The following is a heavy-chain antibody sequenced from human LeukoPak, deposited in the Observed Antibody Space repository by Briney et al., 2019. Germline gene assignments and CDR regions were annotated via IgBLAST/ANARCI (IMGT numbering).Heavy chain of an antibody. J-gene: IGHJ4*02. Sequence: GGSLRLSCAASGFTFSSYAMSWVRQAPGKGLEWVSAISGSGGSTYYADSVKGRFTISRDNSKNTLYLQMNSLRAEDTAVYYCAKDRVSARFLEWLSDFDYWGQGTLVTVSS. D-gene: IGHD3-3*01. CDR1: GFTFSSYA. V-gene: IGHV3-23*01. CDR2: ISGSGGST. CDR3: AKDRVSARFLEWLSDFDY.